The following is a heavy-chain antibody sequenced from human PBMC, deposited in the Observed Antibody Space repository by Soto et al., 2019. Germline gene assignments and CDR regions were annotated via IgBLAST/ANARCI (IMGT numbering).Heavy chain of an antibody. CDR2: ISSGYTV. Sequence: GGSLRLSCGASGFTFSDYFMSWIRQAPGKGLEWISYISSGYTVYYADSVKGRFTISRDNAKNSLYLEMNSLRAEDTAVYYCARENYYDGSGYLYYFDYWGQGTPVTVS. CDR3: ARENYYDGSGYLYYFDY. D-gene: IGHD3-22*01. CDR1: GFTFSDYF. J-gene: IGHJ4*02. V-gene: IGHV3-11*01.